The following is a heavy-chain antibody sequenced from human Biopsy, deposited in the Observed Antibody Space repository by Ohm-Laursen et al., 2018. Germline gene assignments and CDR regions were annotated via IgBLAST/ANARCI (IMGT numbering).Heavy chain of an antibody. CDR1: GSTFTEYW. Sequence: GSLRLSCSASGSTFTEYWMIWVRRAPGKGLEWVANIKQDGSEKNYVDSVKGRFTITRDNAKNSLYLQMNSLRVEDTAVYYCARPKSRRALDVWGQGTMVTVSS. D-gene: IGHD2-2*01. J-gene: IGHJ3*01. CDR2: IKQDGSEK. CDR3: ARPKSRRALDV. V-gene: IGHV3-7*01.